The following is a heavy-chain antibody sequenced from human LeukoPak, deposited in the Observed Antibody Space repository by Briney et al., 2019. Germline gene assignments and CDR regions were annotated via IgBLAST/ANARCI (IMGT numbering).Heavy chain of an antibody. CDR2: ISYDGSNK. V-gene: IGHV3-30*18. J-gene: IGHJ4*02. CDR3: AKEKESTEIDY. CDR1: GFTFSSYG. Sequence: QTGGSLRLSCAASGFTFSSYGMHWVRQAPGKGLEWVAVISYDGSNKYYADSVKCRFTISRDNSKNTLYLQMNSLRAEDTAVYYCAKEKESTEIDYWGQGTPVTVSS.